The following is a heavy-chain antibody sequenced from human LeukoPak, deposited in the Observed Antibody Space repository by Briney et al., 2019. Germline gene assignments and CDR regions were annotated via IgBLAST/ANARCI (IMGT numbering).Heavy chain of an antibody. CDR2: IYSGGTT. Sequence: GSLRLSCVLSGFTVTSNYMSCVPHAPGKGLECGSVIYSGGTTNYADSVKGRFTVYRDNSKNTLYLQMKSMRAEDTAVYYCASKMTSGYWGQGRLVTVSS. CDR1: GFTVTSNY. CDR3: ASKMTSGY. J-gene: IGHJ4*02. V-gene: IGHV3-66*01. D-gene: IGHD4-17*01.